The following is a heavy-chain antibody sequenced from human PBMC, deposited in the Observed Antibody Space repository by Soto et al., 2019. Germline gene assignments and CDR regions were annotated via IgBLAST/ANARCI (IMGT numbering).Heavy chain of an antibody. D-gene: IGHD6-13*01. CDR2: ISAYNGNT. J-gene: IGHJ6*02. CDR3: ASYREQLVLYGMDV. CDR1: GYTFTSYV. Sequence: QVQLVQSGAEVKKPGASVKVSCKASGYTFTSYVISWVREAPGQGLEWMGWISAYNGNTNYAQKLQGRVTMTTDTSTSTAYMELRSLRSDDTAVYYCASYREQLVLYGMDVWGQGTTVTVSS. V-gene: IGHV1-18*01.